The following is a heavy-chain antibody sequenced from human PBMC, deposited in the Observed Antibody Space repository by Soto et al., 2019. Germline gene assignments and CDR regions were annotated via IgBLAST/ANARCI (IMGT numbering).Heavy chain of an antibody. Sequence: SVKVSCKASGGTFSSYAISWVRQAPGQGLEWMGGIIPIFGTANYAQKFQGRVTITADESTSTAYMELSSLRSEDTAVYYCAQSLRGYSGYDFRYWGQGTLVTVSS. CDR2: IIPIFGTA. CDR3: AQSLRGYSGYDFRY. V-gene: IGHV1-69*13. J-gene: IGHJ4*02. CDR1: GGTFSSYA. D-gene: IGHD5-12*01.